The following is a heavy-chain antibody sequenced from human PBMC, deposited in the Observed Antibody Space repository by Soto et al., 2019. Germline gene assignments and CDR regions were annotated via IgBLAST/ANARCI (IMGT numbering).Heavy chain of an antibody. CDR2: ISVYSGDT. V-gene: IGHV1-18*01. D-gene: IGHD6-6*01. J-gene: IGHJ4*02. CDR3: ARARAEYSSSFSYYFDS. CDR1: GYTFATYG. Sequence: QDQLVQSGSEVKKPGASVRVSCKTSGYTFATYGITWVRQAPGQGLEWVVWISVYSGDTNYAQKVQDRVTLTRDTFTSTAYMELRSLRSDDTAVYYCARARAEYSSSFSYYFDSWGQGTLVTVSS.